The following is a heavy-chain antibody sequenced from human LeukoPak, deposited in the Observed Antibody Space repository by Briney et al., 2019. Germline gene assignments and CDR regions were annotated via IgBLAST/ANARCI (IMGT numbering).Heavy chain of an antibody. J-gene: IGHJ3*02. CDR1: GGSLSNYY. CDR3: ARDQGLYAFDI. Sequence: PSETLSLTCAVDGGSLSNYYWSWIRQPPGKGLEWIGEIYHSGSTNYNPSLKSRVTISVDKSKNQFSLKLSSVTAADTAVYYCARDQGLYAFDIWGQGTMVTVSS. D-gene: IGHD2-8*01. V-gene: IGHV4-34*01. CDR2: IYHSGST.